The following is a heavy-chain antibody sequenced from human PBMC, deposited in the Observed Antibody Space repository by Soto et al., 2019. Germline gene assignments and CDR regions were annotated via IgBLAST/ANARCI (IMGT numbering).Heavy chain of an antibody. CDR3: ARAGYSSSWYRHHYGMDV. D-gene: IGHD6-13*01. CDR1: VGSISSYY. Sequence: SETLSLTCTVSVGSISSYYWSWIRQPPGKGLEWIGYIYYSGSTNYNPSLKSRVTISVDTSKNQFSLKLGSVTAADTAVYYCARAGYSSSWYRHHYGMDVWGQGTTVTVSS. J-gene: IGHJ6*02. V-gene: IGHV4-59*12. CDR2: IYYSGST.